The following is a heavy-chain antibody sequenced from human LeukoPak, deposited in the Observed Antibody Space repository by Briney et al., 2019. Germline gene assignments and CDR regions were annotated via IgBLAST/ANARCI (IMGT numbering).Heavy chain of an antibody. CDR1: GFTFSSYG. D-gene: IGHD3-3*01. V-gene: IGHV3-23*01. CDR3: ARDQHHYDFWSGYYIRDAFDI. CDR2: ISGSGGST. J-gene: IGHJ3*02. Sequence: GGSLRLSCAASGFTFSSYGMSWVRQAPGKGLEWVSAISGSGGSTYYADSVKGRFTISRDNSKNTLYLQMNSLRAEDTAVYYCARDQHHYDFWSGYYIRDAFDIWGQGTMVTVSS.